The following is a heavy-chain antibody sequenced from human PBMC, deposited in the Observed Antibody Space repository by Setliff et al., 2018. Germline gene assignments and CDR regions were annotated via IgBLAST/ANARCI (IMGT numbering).Heavy chain of an antibody. CDR2: DRGYYK. CDR3: AREGLTGPVVISVAYYFDS. Sequence: GGSLRLSCKTSGFTFNDYGIQWVRQAPGRGLEWVASDRGYYKYYADSVRGRLTVSRDESKNTVFLEMNSLRVDDTATYYCAREGLTGPVVISVAYYFDSWGQGTVVTVSS. J-gene: IGHJ4*02. D-gene: IGHD2-21*01. CDR1: GFTFNDYG. V-gene: IGHV3-30*19.